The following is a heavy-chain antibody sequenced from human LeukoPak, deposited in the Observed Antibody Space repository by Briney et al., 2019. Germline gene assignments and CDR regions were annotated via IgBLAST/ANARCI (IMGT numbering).Heavy chain of an antibody. CDR1: GFPLSTYA. CDR3: AKVFRTTGWEPFDS. J-gene: IGHJ4*02. Sequence: QPGGSLRLSCAASGFPLSTYAMSGVRPAPGKGLEWVSTISSSGDTTFYADSVKGRFTISRDNSKNTLFLQMSGLRAEDAALYYCAKVFRTTGWEPFDSWGQGTLVTVSS. V-gene: IGHV3-23*01. D-gene: IGHD6-19*01. CDR2: ISSSGDTT.